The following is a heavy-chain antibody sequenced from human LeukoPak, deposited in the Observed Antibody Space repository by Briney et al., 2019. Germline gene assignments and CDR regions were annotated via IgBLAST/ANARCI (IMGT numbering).Heavy chain of an antibody. CDR2: ISGTGGFT. CDR1: GGSISSSNYY. V-gene: IGHV3-23*01. D-gene: IGHD5-24*01. CDR3: AKGVRRWLQSGGLKFYYYMDV. Sequence: ASETLSLTCTVSGGSISSSNYYWGWVRQAPGKGLEWVSGISGTGGFTYEADAVKGRFNISRDNSKNTLFLEMKSLKVDDTAIYYCAKGVRRWLQSGGLKFYYYMDVWGKGTTVTISS. J-gene: IGHJ6*03.